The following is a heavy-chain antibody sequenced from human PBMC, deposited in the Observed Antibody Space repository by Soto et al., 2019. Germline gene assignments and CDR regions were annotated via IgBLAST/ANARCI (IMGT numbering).Heavy chain of an antibody. CDR3: ARSDYGDSYFDY. V-gene: IGHV4-59*01. CDR1: GGSISSYY. Sequence: SETLSLTCTVSGGSISSYYWSWVRQPPGKGLEWIGYIYYSGSTNYNPSLKSRVTISVDTSKNQFSLKLSSVTAADTAVYYCARSDYGDSYFDYGGQGTRVTVSS. D-gene: IGHD4-17*01. CDR2: IYYSGST. J-gene: IGHJ4*02.